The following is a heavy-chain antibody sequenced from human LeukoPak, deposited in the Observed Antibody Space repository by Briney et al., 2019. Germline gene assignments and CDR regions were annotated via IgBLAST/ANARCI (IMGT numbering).Heavy chain of an antibody. CDR2: ISSSSTYV. D-gene: IGHD1-1*01. CDR1: GFTFNICT. CDR3: AVQRVHHGFDI. J-gene: IGHJ3*02. V-gene: IGHV3-21*01. Sequence: GGSLRLSCAASGFTFNICTMNWVRQAPGKGLEWVSSISSSSTYVYYADSLKGRFTISRDNGKHSLYLQMNSLRAEDTVVYYCAVQRVHHGFDIWGQGTMVTVSS.